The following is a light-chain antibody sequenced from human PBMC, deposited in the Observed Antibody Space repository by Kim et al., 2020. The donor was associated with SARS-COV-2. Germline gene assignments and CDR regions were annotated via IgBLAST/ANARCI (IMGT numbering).Light chain of an antibody. CDR2: GKN. Sequence: ALGQKVRITCQGDSLRSYYASWYQQKPGQAPVLVIYGKNNRPSGIPDRFSGSSSGNTASLTITGAQAEDEADYYCNSRDSSGNREVFGTGTKVTVL. CDR1: SLRSYY. CDR3: NSRDSSGNREV. J-gene: IGLJ1*01. V-gene: IGLV3-19*01.